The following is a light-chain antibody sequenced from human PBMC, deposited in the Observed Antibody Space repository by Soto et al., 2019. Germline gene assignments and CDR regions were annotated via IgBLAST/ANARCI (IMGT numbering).Light chain of an antibody. Sequence: DIQMTQSPSSLSASVGDRVTITCRASQDIRIALDWFQQKPGKAPRRLIYASSSLQSGVPSRFSGSGSGTEFTLTISSLQPEDFATYFCLQRSNLPWAFDQGTKVDVK. CDR3: LQRSNLPWA. V-gene: IGKV1-17*01. J-gene: IGKJ1*01. CDR1: QDIRIA. CDR2: ASS.